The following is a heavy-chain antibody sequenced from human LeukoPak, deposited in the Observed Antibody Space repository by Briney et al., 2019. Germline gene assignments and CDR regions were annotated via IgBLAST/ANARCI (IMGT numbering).Heavy chain of an antibody. CDR1: GYTFTSYY. Sequence: GASVKVSCEASGYTFTSYYMHWVRQAPGQGLEWMGMINPSGGAPRYAQKFQGRVTMTRDTSTSTVYMELSSLRSEDTAVYYCARCRDGYNTVFDYWGQGTLVTVSS. CDR2: INPSGGAP. D-gene: IGHD5-24*01. CDR3: ARCRDGYNTVFDY. V-gene: IGHV1-46*01. J-gene: IGHJ4*02.